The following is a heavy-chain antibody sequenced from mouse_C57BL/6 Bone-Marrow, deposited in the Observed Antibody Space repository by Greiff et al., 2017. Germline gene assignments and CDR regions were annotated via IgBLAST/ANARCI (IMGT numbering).Heavy chain of an antibody. CDR2: IDPNSGGT. D-gene: IGHD1-1*01. CDR3: TTYYYGSSYGDWYFDV. J-gene: IGHJ1*03. V-gene: IGHV1-62-3*01. Sequence: VQLQQPGAELVKPGASVKLSSKASGYTFTSYWMHWVKQRPGRGLEWIGRIDPNSGGTKYNEKFKSKATLTVDKPSSTAYMQLSSLTSEDTAVYYCTTYYYGSSYGDWYFDVWGTGTTVTVSS. CDR1: GYTFTSYW.